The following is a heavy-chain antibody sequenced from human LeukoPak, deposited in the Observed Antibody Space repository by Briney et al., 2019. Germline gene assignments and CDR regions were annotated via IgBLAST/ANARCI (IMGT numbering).Heavy chain of an antibody. V-gene: IGHV3-64*04. J-gene: IGHJ4*02. CDR3: AKSVLSPFDY. Sequence: GGSLRLSCAASGFTFTNYAMHWVRQTPGKGLEYVSAISYNGGSTYYADSVKGRFTISRDNSKNTLYLQMNSLRAEDTAVYYCAKSVLSPFDYWGQGTLVTVSS. D-gene: IGHD3-16*01. CDR1: GFTFTNYA. CDR2: ISYNGGST.